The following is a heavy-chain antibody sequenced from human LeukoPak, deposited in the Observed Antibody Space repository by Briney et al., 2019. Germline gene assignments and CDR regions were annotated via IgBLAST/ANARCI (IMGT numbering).Heavy chain of an antibody. Sequence: GGSLRLSCAASGFTVSSDYMTWVRQAPGMGLEWVSVIYPGGSTYYADSVKGRFTISRDNSKNTLYLQMNSLRAEDTAVYYCARDEGSRWDYWGQGTLVTVSS. D-gene: IGHD6-13*01. CDR2: IYPGGST. CDR1: GFTVSSDY. V-gene: IGHV3-66*01. CDR3: ARDEGSRWDY. J-gene: IGHJ4*02.